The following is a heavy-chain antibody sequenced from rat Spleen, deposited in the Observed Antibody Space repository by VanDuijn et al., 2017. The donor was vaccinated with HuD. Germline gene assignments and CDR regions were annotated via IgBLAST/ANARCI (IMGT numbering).Heavy chain of an antibody. J-gene: IGHJ2*01. CDR3: ARLFGGYSGGTYFDY. CDR2: ITNTGGNF. D-gene: IGHD1-11*01. Sequence: EVQLVESGGGLVQPGRSLKLSCVASGFTFNNYWMTWIRQAPGKGLEWVASITNTGGNFYYPDSVKGRFTISRDPAQNTLYLQMNSLRSEDTATYYCARLFGGYSGGTYFDYWGQGVMVTVSS. V-gene: IGHV5-31*01. CDR1: GFTFNNYW.